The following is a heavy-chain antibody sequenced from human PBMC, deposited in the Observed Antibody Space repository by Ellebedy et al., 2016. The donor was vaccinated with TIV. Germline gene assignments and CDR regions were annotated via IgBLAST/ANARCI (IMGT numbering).Heavy chain of an antibody. V-gene: IGHV3-7*04. D-gene: IGHD6-19*01. J-gene: IGHJ4*02. Sequence: GESLKISCAASGFTFRGYWMNWLRQAPGKGLEWVANIKQDGSKKYYVDSVKGRFTISRDNAKNSLYLQMNSLRAEDTAVYYCARGSQWLVEISFDYWGQGTLVTVSS. CDR3: ARGSQWLVEISFDY. CDR1: GFTFRGYW. CDR2: IKQDGSKK.